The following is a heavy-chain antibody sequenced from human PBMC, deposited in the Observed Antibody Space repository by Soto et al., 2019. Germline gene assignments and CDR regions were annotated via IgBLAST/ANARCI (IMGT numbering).Heavy chain of an antibody. CDR2: IYYSGST. D-gene: IGHD2-15*01. CDR1: GGSISSYY. J-gene: IGHJ3*02. V-gene: IGHV4-59*01. Sequence: SETLSLTCTVSGGSISSYYWSWIRQPPGMGLAWIGYIYYSGSTNYNPSLKSRVTISVDTSKNQFSLKLSSVTAAVTAVYYCARLGYCSGGSCYSVPKDAFDILGQGTMVTVSS. CDR3: ARLGYCSGGSCYSVPKDAFDI.